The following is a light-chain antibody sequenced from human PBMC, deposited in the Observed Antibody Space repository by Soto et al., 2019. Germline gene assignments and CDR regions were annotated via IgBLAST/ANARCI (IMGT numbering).Light chain of an antibody. J-gene: IGLJ1*01. CDR3: SSFTSSNTYV. CDR1: SSDVGTYNR. V-gene: IGLV2-18*02. CDR2: DVT. Sequence: QSVLTQPPSGSGSPGRSVAISCTGTSSDVGTYNRVSWYQQPPGTAPKLMIYDVTNRPSGVPDRFSGSKSGNTASLTISGLQAEDEADYYCSSFTSSNTYVFGTGTKVTV.